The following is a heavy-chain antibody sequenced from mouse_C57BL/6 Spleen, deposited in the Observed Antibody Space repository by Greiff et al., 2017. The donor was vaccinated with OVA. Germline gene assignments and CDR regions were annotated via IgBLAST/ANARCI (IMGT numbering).Heavy chain of an antibody. CDR2: IDPANGNT. J-gene: IGHJ1*03. CDR3: ARETGTRYFDV. V-gene: IGHV14-3*01. Sequence: VQLQQSVAELVRPGASVKLSCTASGFNIKNTYMPWVKQRPEQGLEWIGRIDPANGNTKYAPKFQGKATITADTSSNTAYLPLSSLTSEDTAIYYCARETGTRYFDVWGTGTTVTVSS. CDR1: GFNIKNTY. D-gene: IGHD4-1*01.